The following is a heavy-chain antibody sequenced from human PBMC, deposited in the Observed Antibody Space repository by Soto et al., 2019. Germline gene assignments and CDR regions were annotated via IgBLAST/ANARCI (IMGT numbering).Heavy chain of an antibody. CDR3: ARDISLYHSDRTDYGCFDS. Sequence: QVQLVQSGAEVKEPGASVKVSCKASGYRFTSYGISWVRQAPGQGPEWMGWINPYNGNTKYAQKFQGRVTMTTDTSTSPAYMELRSLSSDDTAVYFCARDISLYHSDRTDYGCFDSWGQGTLVTVSS. V-gene: IGHV1-18*01. D-gene: IGHD3-22*01. CDR1: GYRFTSYG. J-gene: IGHJ4*02. CDR2: INPYNGNT.